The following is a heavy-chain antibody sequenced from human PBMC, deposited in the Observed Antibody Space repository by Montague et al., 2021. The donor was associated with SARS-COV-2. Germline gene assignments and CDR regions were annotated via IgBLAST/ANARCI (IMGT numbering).Heavy chain of an antibody. CDR3: RVVPAGIPKGPNFYYMDV. V-gene: IGHV4-34*01. J-gene: IGHJ6*03. Sequence: SETLSLTCAVYGGSFSGYSWSWIRQPPGKGLEWIGQIYHSGSTNYNPSLKSRVTISVDTSKNQFSLKLSSVTAADTALYYCRVVPAGIPKGPNFYYMDVWGKGITVTVSS. CDR1: GGSFSGYS. CDR2: IYHSGST. D-gene: IGHD2-2*02.